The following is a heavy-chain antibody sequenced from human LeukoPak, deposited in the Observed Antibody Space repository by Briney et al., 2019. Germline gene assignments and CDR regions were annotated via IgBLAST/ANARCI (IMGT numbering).Heavy chain of an antibody. CDR3: AKNSFFLKQAKAYEI. CDR2: IRYEGSDK. Sequence: PGGSLRLSCAASGFTCSSYDMHWVRQAGGQGLEGVAFIRYEGSDKYYVDCVMGRFTASRDNSRNILYLQMIFLSAEDTAVYYCAKNSFFLKQAKAYEIWGQGTMVRVCS. V-gene: IGHV3-30*02. D-gene: IGHD3-9*01. CDR1: GFTCSSYD. J-gene: IGHJ3*01.